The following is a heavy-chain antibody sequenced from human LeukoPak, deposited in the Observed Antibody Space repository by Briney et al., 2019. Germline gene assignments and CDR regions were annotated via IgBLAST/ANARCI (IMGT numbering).Heavy chain of an antibody. V-gene: IGHV3-48*03. CDR3: ARAFRGYYFDY. CDR1: GFTFSSYE. CDR2: ISSSGSTI. Sequence: GGSLRLSCAASGFTFSSYEMNWVRQAPGRGLEWVSYISSSGSTIYYADSVKGRFTISRDNAKNSLYLQMNSLRAEDTAVYYCARAFRGYYFDYWGQGALVTVSS. J-gene: IGHJ4*02. D-gene: IGHD1-26*01.